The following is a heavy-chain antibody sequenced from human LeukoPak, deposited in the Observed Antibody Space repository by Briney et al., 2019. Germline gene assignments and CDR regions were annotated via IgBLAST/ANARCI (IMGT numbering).Heavy chain of an antibody. Sequence: SETLSLTCTVSGGSISSYYWSWIRQPPGKGLEWIGYIYYSGSTNYNPSLKSRVTISVDTSKNQFSLKLSSVTAADTAVYYCAGHGGYSYGYGFDYWGQGTLVTVSS. CDR2: IYYSGST. D-gene: IGHD5-18*01. V-gene: IGHV4-59*08. CDR1: GGSISSYY. CDR3: AGHGGYSYGYGFDY. J-gene: IGHJ4*02.